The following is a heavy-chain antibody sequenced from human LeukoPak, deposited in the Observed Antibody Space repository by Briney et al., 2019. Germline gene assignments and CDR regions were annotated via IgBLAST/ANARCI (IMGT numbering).Heavy chain of an antibody. CDR1: GGSISSYY. J-gene: IGHJ5*02. D-gene: IGHD2-2*01. CDR2: IYYSGST. Sequence: SETLSLTCTVSGGSISSYYWSWIRQPPGKGLEWIGYIYYSGSTNYNPSLKSRVTISVDTSKNQFSLKLSSVTAADTAVYYCARDLGPYCSSTSCYDNGWFDPWGQGTLVTVSS. CDR3: ARDLGPYCSSTSCYDNGWFDP. V-gene: IGHV4-59*01.